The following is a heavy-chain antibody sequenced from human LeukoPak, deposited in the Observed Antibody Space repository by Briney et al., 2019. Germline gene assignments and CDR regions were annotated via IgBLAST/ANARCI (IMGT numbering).Heavy chain of an antibody. J-gene: IGHJ4*02. D-gene: IGHD3-10*01. CDR1: GGSFSGYY. CDR2: INHSGST. V-gene: IGHV4-34*01. CDR3: ARGLTYYYGSGSPY. Sequence: PSETLSLTCAVYGGSFSGYYWSWIRQPPGKGLEWIGEINHSGSTNYSPSLKSRVTISVDTSKNQFSLKLSSVTAADTAVYYCARGLTYYYGSGSPYWGQGTLVTVSS.